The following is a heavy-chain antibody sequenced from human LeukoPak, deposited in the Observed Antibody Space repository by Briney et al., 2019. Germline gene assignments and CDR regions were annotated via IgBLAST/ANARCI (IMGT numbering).Heavy chain of an antibody. V-gene: IGHV3-21*01. D-gene: IGHD3-10*01. CDR2: ITGSSDYI. Sequence: GGSLRLSCAASGFTFSRYSVNWVRQAPGKGLEWVSCITGSSDYIFYADSVRGRFTISRDNAKNSLFLQMNSLRAEDTAVYYCAKFKGHYGDSEYYFDSWGQGTLVTVSS. CDR3: AKFKGHYGDSEYYFDS. J-gene: IGHJ4*02. CDR1: GFTFSRYS.